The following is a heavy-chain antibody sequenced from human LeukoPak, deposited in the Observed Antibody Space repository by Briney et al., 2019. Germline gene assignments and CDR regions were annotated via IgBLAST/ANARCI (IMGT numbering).Heavy chain of an antibody. J-gene: IGHJ5*02. CDR3: ARAPRVGWCDP. D-gene: IGHD1-26*01. CDR1: GGSFSGYY. CDR2: INHSGST. Sequence: SETLSLTCAVHGGSFSGYYWSWIRQPPGKGLEWIGEINHSGSTNYNPSLKSRVTISVDTSKNQFSLKLSSVTAADTAVYYCARAPRVGWCDPWGQGTLVTVSS. V-gene: IGHV4-34*01.